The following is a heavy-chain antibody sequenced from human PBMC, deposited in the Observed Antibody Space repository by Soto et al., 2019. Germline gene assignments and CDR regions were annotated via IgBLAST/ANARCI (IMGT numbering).Heavy chain of an antibody. J-gene: IGHJ4*02. D-gene: IGHD2-21*02. Sequence: QVQLVQSGAEVKKPGASVKVSCKSSGYTFASYGVTWVRQAPGQVRQRMGWIGAYNGNTNYAQNLQGRVTMTTDTSTSTAYMELSHHRSDDTALYYWARDQIGCDWHGEDYWVQGARVAVSS. CDR2: IGAYNGNT. CDR3: ARDQIGCDWHGEDY. CDR1: GYTFASYG. V-gene: IGHV1-18*01.